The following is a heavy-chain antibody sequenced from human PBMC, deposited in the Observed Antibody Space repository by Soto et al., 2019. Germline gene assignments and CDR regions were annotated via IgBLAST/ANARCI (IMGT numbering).Heavy chain of an antibody. D-gene: IGHD6-19*01. CDR3: ARLGYSRVWQTAY. J-gene: IGHJ4*02. V-gene: IGHV3-72*01. CDR2: IRNKANRYST. Sequence: EVQLVESGGGLVQPGGSLRLSCAASGFTFSDHYMDWVRQAPGKGLEWVGRIRNKANRYSTEYAASVKGRFTFSRDDSKNSLYLQMNSLKTEDTAVYYCARLGYSRVWQTAYWGQGTLVTVSS. CDR1: GFTFSDHY.